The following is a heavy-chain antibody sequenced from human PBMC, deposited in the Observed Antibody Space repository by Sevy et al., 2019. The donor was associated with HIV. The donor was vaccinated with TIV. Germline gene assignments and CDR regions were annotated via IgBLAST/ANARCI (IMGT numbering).Heavy chain of an antibody. CDR1: GFTFNDYA. J-gene: IGHJ5*02. Sequence: LSLTCAASGFTFNDYALHWVRQAPGKGLEWVAIISSDGDNTYYADTVKGRFTNSRDNSKNTVYLQMNRLRAEDTAFYYCVREGAPYRNIRYCSGNNCFYNWFDPWGQGTLVTVSS. V-gene: IGHV3-30-3*01. CDR2: ISSDGDNT. D-gene: IGHD2-15*01. CDR3: VREGAPYRNIRYCSGNNCFYNWFDP.